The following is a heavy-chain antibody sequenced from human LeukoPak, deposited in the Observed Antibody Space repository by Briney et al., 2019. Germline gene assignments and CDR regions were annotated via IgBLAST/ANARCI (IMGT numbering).Heavy chain of an antibody. CDR2: IIPIFGTA. D-gene: IGHD2-2*01. V-gene: IGHV1-69*05. Sequence: SVKVSCKASGGTVSSYAISWVRQAPGQGLEWMGGIIPIFGTANYAQKFQGRVTITTDESTSTAYMELSSLRSEDTAVYYCARSGGDCSSTSCYLGYWGQGTLVTVSS. CDR3: ARSGGDCSSTSCYLGY. J-gene: IGHJ4*02. CDR1: GGTVSSYA.